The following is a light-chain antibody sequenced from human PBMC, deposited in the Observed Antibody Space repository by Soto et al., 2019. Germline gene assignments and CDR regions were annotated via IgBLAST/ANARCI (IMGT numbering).Light chain of an antibody. CDR2: AVS. CDR3: QQSFSPPLT. Sequence: DIQMTQSPSSLSASVGDRVTITCRASQSITRYLNWYQQKPGKAPKLLIYAVSSLQSGIPSRFRGSRSGTDFTLTIGNPPPEDSATYHGQQSFSPPLTFGQETRLE. J-gene: IGKJ5*01. V-gene: IGKV1-39*01. CDR1: QSITRY.